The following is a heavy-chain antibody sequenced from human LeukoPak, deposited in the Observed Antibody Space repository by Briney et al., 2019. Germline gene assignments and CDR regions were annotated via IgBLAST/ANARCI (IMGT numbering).Heavy chain of an antibody. Sequence: GGSLRLSCAASGFTFISYWMHWVRQAPGKGLVWVSRINGYGSSTDFADSVRGRFTISRDNAKNTLYLQMNSLRAEDTAVYYCARDAPGNTALDYWGQGTLVTVSS. J-gene: IGHJ4*02. D-gene: IGHD5-18*01. V-gene: IGHV3-74*01. CDR1: GFTFISYW. CDR3: ARDAPGNTALDY. CDR2: INGYGSST.